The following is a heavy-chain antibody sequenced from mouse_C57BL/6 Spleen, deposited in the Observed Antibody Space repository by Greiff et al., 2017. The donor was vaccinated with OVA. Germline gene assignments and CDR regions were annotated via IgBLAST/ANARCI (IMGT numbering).Heavy chain of an antibody. D-gene: IGHD2-3*01. CDR2: ISYDGSN. CDR1: GYSITSGYY. Sequence: EVHLVESGPGLVKPSQSLSLTCSVTGYSITSGYYWNWIRQFPGNKLEWMGYISYDGSNNYNPSLKNRISLTRDTSKNQFFLKLNSVTTEDTATYYCAREGRLLRWMDYWGQGTSVTVSS. V-gene: IGHV3-6*01. J-gene: IGHJ4*01. CDR3: AREGRLLRWMDY.